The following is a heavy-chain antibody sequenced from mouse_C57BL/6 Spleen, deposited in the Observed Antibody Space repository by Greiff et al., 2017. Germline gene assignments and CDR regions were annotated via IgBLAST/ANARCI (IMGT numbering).Heavy chain of an antibody. CDR3: TRDRGVTTYYSAMDY. CDR1: GFTFSSYA. J-gene: IGHJ4*01. CDR2: ISSGGDYI. D-gene: IGHD2-2*01. V-gene: IGHV5-9-1*02. Sequence: EVKLVESGEGLVKPGGSLKLSCAASGFTFSSYAMSWVRQTPEKRLEWVAYISSGGDYIYYADTVKGRFTISRDNARNTLYLQMSSLKSEDTAMYYCTRDRGVTTYYSAMDYWGQGTSVTVSS.